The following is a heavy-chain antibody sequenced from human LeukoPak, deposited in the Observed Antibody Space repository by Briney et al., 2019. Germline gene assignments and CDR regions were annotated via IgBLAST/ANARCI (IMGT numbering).Heavy chain of an antibody. D-gene: IGHD4-23*01. CDR2: IYSGGDT. J-gene: IGHJ3*02. CDR3: AKHDYGGNSDAFDI. V-gene: IGHV3-66*04. CDR1: GFTVSSKY. Sequence: SGGSLRLSYVASGFTVSSKYMSWVRQAPGKGLEWLSVIYSGGDTYYADSVKGRFTISRDNSKNTLYLQMNSLRAEDTAVYYCAKHDYGGNSDAFDIWGQGTMVTVSS.